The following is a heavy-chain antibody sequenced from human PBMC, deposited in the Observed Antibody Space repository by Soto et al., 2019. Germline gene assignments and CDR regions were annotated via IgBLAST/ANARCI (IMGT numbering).Heavy chain of an antibody. J-gene: IGHJ5*02. V-gene: IGHV1-18*04. CDR2: ISAYNGNT. Sequence: SVKVSCKASGYTFTSYGISWVRQAPGQGLEWVGWISAYNGNTNYAQKLQGRVTMTTDTSTSTAYMELRSLRSDDTAVYYCATEYSSGWYPWGWFDPWGQGTLVTVSS. D-gene: IGHD6-19*01. CDR1: GYTFTSYG. CDR3: ATEYSSGWYPWGWFDP.